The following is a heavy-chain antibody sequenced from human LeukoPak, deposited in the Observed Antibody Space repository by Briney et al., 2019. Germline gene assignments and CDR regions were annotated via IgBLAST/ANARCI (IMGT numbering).Heavy chain of an antibody. V-gene: IGHV1-69*05. J-gene: IGHJ5*02. Sequence: ASVKVSCKASGGTFSSYAISWVRQAPGQGLEWMGGIIPIFGTANYAQKFQGRVTITTDESTSTAYMELSSLRSEDTAVYYCARVGGSSTGGDWFDPWGQGTLDTVSS. CDR2: IIPIFGTA. CDR3: ARVGGSSTGGDWFDP. D-gene: IGHD1-26*01. CDR1: GGTFSSYA.